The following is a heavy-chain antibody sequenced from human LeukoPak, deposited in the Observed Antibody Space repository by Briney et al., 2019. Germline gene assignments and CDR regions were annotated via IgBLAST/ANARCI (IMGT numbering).Heavy chain of an antibody. V-gene: IGHV4-39*07. CDR2: IYYSGST. CDR1: GGSISSSSYY. D-gene: IGHD5-18*01. Sequence: SETLSLTCTVSGGSISSSSYYWGWIRQPPGKGLEWIGSIYYSGSTYYNPSLKSRVTISVDTSKNQFSLKLSSVTAADTAVYYCARGFGYSYIDYWGQGTLVTVSS. J-gene: IGHJ4*02. CDR3: ARGFGYSYIDY.